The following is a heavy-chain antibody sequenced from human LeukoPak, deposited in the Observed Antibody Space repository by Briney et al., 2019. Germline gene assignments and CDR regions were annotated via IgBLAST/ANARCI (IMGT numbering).Heavy chain of an antibody. CDR2: LYSGGST. Sequence: GWALRLSFVASCITVSSSHMTWVRQAPGKGLEWVSVLYSGGSTYYADSVKGRFTISRDNSKNTLYLQMNSLRAEDTAVYYCARDSAGSLDYWGQGTLVTVSS. J-gene: IGHJ4*02. CDR3: ARDSAGSLDY. CDR1: CITVSSSH. D-gene: IGHD3-10*01. V-gene: IGHV3-53*01.